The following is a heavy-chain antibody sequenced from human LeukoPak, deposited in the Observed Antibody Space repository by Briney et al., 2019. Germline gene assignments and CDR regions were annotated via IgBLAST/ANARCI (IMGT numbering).Heavy chain of an antibody. CDR1: GFTFSSYG. V-gene: IGHV3-30*02. CDR3: AKDLEYSSSSQDY. D-gene: IGHD6-6*01. Sequence: PGGSLRLSCAASGFTFSSYGMHWVRQAPGKGLEWVAFIRYDGSNKYYADSVKGRFTISRDNSKNTLYLQMNSLRAEDTAVYYCAKDLEYSSSSQDYWGQGTLVTVSS. CDR2: IRYDGSNK. J-gene: IGHJ4*02.